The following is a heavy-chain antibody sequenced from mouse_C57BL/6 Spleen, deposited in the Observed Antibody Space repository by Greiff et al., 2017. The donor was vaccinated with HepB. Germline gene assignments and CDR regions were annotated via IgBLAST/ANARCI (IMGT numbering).Heavy chain of an antibody. CDR3: ARYWDWYFDV. Sequence: EVKLMESGGGLVKPGGSLKLSCAASGFTFSDYGMHWVRQAPEKGLEWVAYISSGSSTIYYADTVKGRFTISRDNAKNTLFLQMTSLRSEDTAMYYCARYWDWYFDVWGTGTTVTVSS. V-gene: IGHV5-17*01. CDR2: ISSGSSTI. D-gene: IGHD4-1*01. J-gene: IGHJ1*03. CDR1: GFTFSDYG.